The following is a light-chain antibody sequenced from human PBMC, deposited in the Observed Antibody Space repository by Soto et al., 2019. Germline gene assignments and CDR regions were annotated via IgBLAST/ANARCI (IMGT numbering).Light chain of an antibody. J-gene: IGLJ3*02. CDR2: DDS. CDR3: QMWDSRVDVV. Sequence: SSELTQPPSVSVAPGQTARITCGGNNIGSKTVHWYQQKPGQAPVLVVYDDSDRPSGIPERFSGSNSGNTATLTIRRVEAGDEADFYCQMWDSRVDVVFGGGTKLTVL. V-gene: IGLV3-21*02. CDR1: NIGSKT.